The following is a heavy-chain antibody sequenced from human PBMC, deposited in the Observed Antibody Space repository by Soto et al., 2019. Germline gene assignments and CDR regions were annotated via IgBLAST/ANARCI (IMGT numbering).Heavy chain of an antibody. J-gene: IGHJ6*02. CDR2: IIPIFGTA. CDR1: GGTFSSYA. D-gene: IGHD1-7*01. CDR3: ARGGGAGTTWDYYYGMDV. Sequence: QVQLVQSGAEVKKPGSSVKVSCKASGGTFSSYAISWVRQAPGQGLEWMGGIIPIFGTANYAQKFQGRVTITADKSTSTAYMELNSLRSEDTAVYYCARGGGAGTTWDYYYGMDVWGQGTTVTVSS. V-gene: IGHV1-69*06.